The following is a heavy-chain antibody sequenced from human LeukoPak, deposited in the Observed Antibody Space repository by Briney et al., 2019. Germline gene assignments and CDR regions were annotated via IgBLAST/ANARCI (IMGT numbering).Heavy chain of an antibody. CDR1: GFTFSSYA. CDR3: AKDRADYYDSSGYLYYFDY. Sequence: PGGSLRLSCAASGFTFSSYAMSWVRQAPGKGLEWVSAISGSGGSTYYADSVKGRFTISRDNSKNTLYLQMNSLRAEDTAVYYCAKDRADYYDSSGYLYYFDYWGQGTLVTVSS. D-gene: IGHD3-22*01. CDR2: ISGSGGST. V-gene: IGHV3-23*01. J-gene: IGHJ4*02.